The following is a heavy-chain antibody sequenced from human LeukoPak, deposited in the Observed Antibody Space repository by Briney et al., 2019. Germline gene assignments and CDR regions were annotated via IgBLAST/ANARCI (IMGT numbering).Heavy chain of an antibody. D-gene: IGHD2-2*01. Sequence: GGSLRLSCTASGFTFSDYSMNWVRQAPGKGLEWVSVIYSGGSTYYADSVKGRFTISRDNSKNTLYLQMNSLRAEDTAVYYCARGIPYQLLGAYFDYWGQGTLVTVSS. CDR2: IYSGGST. V-gene: IGHV3-53*01. CDR3: ARGIPYQLLGAYFDY. CDR1: GFTFSDYS. J-gene: IGHJ4*02.